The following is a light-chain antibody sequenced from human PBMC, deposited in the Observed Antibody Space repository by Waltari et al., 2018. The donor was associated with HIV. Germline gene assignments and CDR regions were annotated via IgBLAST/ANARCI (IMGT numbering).Light chain of an antibody. CDR1: YIGSKN. CDR3: QIWDSSLDHVL. CDR2: YDS. J-gene: IGLJ2*01. V-gene: IGLV3-21*04. Sequence: SYVLPQTPSVSLAPGKTARITCGGNYIGSKNVHWYQQKPGQAPVLVIYYDSDRPSGIPERFSGSNSGNTATLTISRVEAGDEADYYCQIWDSSLDHVLFGGGTKLTVL.